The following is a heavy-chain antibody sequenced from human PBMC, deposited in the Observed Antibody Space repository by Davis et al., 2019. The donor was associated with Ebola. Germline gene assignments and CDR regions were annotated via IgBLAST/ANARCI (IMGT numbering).Heavy chain of an antibody. CDR2: ISYDGSNK. V-gene: IGHV3-30*03. Sequence: GESLKISCAASGFTFSSYGMHWVRQAPGKGLEWVAVISYDGSNKYYADSVKGRFTISRDNSKNTLYLQMNSLRAEDTAVYYCAQGGYDILWPYDRWGQGTLVTVSS. CDR3: AQGGYDILWPYDR. D-gene: IGHD3-9*01. CDR1: GFTFSSYG. J-gene: IGHJ4*02.